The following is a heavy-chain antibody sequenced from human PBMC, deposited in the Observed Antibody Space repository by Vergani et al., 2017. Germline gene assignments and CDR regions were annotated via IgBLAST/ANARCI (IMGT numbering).Heavy chain of an antibody. CDR1: GYSFTSYW. CDR3: ARLEGVYSNAYYYYGMDV. V-gene: IGHV5-51*01. CDR2: IYPGDSDT. Sequence: EVQLVQSGAEVKKPGESLKISCKGSGYSFTSYWIGWVRQMPGKGLEWMGIIYPGDSDTRYSPSFQGQVTISADTSISTAYLQWSSLKASDTAMYYCARLEGVYSNAYYYYGMDVWGQGTTVTVSS. J-gene: IGHJ6*02. D-gene: IGHD4-11*01.